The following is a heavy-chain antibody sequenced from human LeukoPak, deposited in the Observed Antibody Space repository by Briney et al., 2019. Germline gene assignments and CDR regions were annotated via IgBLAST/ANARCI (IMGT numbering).Heavy chain of an antibody. CDR2: INSDGSST. D-gene: IGHD4-17*01. V-gene: IGHV3-74*01. J-gene: IGHJ3*02. CDR3: ARTSVNSLWDDAFDI. Sequence: GGSLRLSCAASGFTFSSYWMHWVRQAPGKGLVWVSRINSDGSSTSYADSVTGRFTISRDNAKNSLYLQMNTLRAEDTAVYYCARTSVNSLWDDAFDIWGQGTMVTVSS. CDR1: GFTFSSYW.